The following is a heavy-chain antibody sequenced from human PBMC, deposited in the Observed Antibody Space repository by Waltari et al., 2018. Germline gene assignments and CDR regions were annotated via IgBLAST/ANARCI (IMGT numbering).Heavy chain of an antibody. CDR2: VNNYETDT. J-gene: IGHJ5*01. Sequence: SYWWHWVHQVPGKGRVWVSRVNNYETDTIYADFVNGRLTISRDNAKNTVYLQVNSLGDYDAAIYYCVRDRPHNWFDPWGQGTLVTVSS. CDR1: SYW. CDR3: VRDRPHNWFDP. V-gene: IGHV3-74*01.